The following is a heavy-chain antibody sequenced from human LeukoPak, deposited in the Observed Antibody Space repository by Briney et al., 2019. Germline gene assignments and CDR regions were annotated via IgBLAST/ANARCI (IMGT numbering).Heavy chain of an antibody. V-gene: IGHV3-74*01. CDR1: GFTFSSYW. CDR3: GSLNARGDQPPFDY. Sequence: GETLRLSCAASGFTFSSYWRHWVRQAPGKGLVWVSRINSDGSSTSYADSVKGRFTSSRDNAKNPLFRQMNGLEAEDTALYYGGSLNARGDQPPFDYWGQGTLVTVSS. CDR2: INSDGSST. D-gene: IGHD2-2*01. J-gene: IGHJ4*02.